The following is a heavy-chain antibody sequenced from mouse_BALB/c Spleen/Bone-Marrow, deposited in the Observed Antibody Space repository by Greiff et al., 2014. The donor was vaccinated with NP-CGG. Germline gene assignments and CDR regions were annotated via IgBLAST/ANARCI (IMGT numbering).Heavy chain of an antibody. V-gene: IGHV5-9-3*01. CDR1: GFTFSSYA. CDR3: ARPRFAY. Sequence: EVNLVESGGGLVKPGGSLKLSCAASGFTFSSYAMSWVRQTPEKRLEWVATISSGGSYTYYPDSVKGRFTISRDNAKITLYLQMSSLRSEDTAMYYCARPRFAYWGQGTLVTVSA. CDR2: ISSGGSYT. J-gene: IGHJ3*01.